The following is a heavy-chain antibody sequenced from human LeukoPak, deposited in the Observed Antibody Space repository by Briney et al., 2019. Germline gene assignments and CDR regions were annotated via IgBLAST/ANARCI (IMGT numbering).Heavy chain of an antibody. CDR1: GFSFSSHG. CDR3: AHGSMYQLDY. V-gene: IGHV3-23*01. Sequence: PGGTLRLSCAASGFSFSSHGMSWVRQAPGKGLEWVSGIIGGAGGTYYADSVKGRFPISRDNAKNTLYLQMNSLRAEDTAVYYCAHGSMYQLDYWGQGTLVTVSS. J-gene: IGHJ4*02. CDR2: IIGGAGGT. D-gene: IGHD2-2*01.